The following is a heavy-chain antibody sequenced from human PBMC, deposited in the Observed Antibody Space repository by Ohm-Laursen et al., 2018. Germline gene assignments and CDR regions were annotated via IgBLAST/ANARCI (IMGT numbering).Heavy chain of an antibody. D-gene: IGHD3-16*01. J-gene: IGHJ4*02. CDR2: VHQSGST. CDR3: ARGYDALTKYYFDF. V-gene: IGHV4-34*01. Sequence: SETLSLTWALSGAPFGDFYWSWIRLSPGKGLEWIGEVHQSGSTNYHPSLKRPVTISVDTSKNQFFLRLTSVTAADTGVYFCARGYDALTKYYFDFWGQGTLVTVSS. CDR1: GAPFGDFY.